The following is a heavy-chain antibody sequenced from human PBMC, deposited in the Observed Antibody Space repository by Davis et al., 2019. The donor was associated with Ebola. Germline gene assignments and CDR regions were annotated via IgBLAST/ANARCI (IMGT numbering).Heavy chain of an antibody. J-gene: IGHJ6*02. Sequence: GESLKISCAASGFTFSSYGMHWVRQAPGKGLEWVAVISYDGSNKYYADSVKGRFTISRDNSKNTLSLDMKSLRAEDTAVYYCAKGSAFWTGYKSDYFYYALDVWGHGTTVTVSS. D-gene: IGHD3/OR15-3a*01. CDR3: AKGSAFWTGYKSDYFYYALDV. CDR2: ISYDGSNK. V-gene: IGHV3-30*18. CDR1: GFTFSSYG.